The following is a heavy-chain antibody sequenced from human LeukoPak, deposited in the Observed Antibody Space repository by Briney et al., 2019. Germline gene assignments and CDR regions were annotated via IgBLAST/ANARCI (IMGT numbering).Heavy chain of an antibody. CDR3: ASERPSSSWYDY. J-gene: IGHJ4*02. D-gene: IGHD6-13*01. Sequence: GGSLRLSCVASGFTFSTYLMTWVRQAPGKGLEWVANIYQDGREKYYVDSVKGRFTISRDNAKNSQYLQMNSLRAEDTAVYYCASERPSSSWYDYWGQGTLVTVSS. V-gene: IGHV3-7*01. CDR1: GFTFSTYL. CDR2: IYQDGREK.